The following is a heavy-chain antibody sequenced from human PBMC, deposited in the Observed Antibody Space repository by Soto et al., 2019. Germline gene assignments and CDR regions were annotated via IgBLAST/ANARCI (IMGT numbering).Heavy chain of an antibody. J-gene: IGHJ4*02. D-gene: IGHD1-26*01. Sequence: EAQLVESGGGLVQPGGSLRLSCAVSGFTFSDHYMDWVLQAPGKGLEWVGRIRNRANSYTTEYAASVKGRFTISRDDSKNSRYLQMNSLKTEDTAMYYCGRRGTSGSVGLDYWGQGTLVTVSS. V-gene: IGHV3-72*01. CDR3: GRRGTSGSVGLDY. CDR1: GFTFSDHY. CDR2: IRNRANSYTT.